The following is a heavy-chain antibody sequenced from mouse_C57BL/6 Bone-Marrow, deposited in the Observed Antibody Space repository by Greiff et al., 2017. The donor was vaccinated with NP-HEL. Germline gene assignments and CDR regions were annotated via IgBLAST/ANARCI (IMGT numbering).Heavy chain of an antibody. J-gene: IGHJ3*01. D-gene: IGHD1-1*01. CDR3: AVAKSYVWFAY. V-gene: IGHV1-82*01. CDR1: GYAFSSSW. CDR2: IYPGDGDT. Sequence: VQLQQSGPELVKPGASVKISCKASGYAFSSSWMNWVKQRPGKGLEWIGRIYPGDGDTNYNGKFKGKATLTADKSSSTAYMKLSSLTSEDSAVYFCAVAKSYVWFAYWGQGTLVTVSA.